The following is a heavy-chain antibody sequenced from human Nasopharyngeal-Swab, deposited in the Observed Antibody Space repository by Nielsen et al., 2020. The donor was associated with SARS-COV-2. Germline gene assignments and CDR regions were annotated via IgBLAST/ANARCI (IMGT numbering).Heavy chain of an antibody. Sequence: GESLKISCAASGFTFSSYAMHWVRQAPGKGLDWVAVISYDGSNKYYADSVKGRFTISRDNSKNTLYLQMNSLRAEDTAVYYCARAPSSSWYSYDYWGQGTLVTVSS. CDR1: GFTFSSYA. D-gene: IGHD6-13*01. CDR2: ISYDGSNK. V-gene: IGHV3-30*04. CDR3: ARAPSSSWYSYDY. J-gene: IGHJ4*02.